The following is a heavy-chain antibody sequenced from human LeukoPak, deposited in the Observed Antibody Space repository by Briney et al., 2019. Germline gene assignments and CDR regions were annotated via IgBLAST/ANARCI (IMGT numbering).Heavy chain of an antibody. Sequence: GGSLRLSCAASGFTFSSYSMNWVRQASGKGLEWVGRIRSKTNNYATAYAASVKGRFTFSRDDLKNTAYLQMNSLETDDTAVYYCASAWSDYYGMDVWGQGTTVTVSS. D-gene: IGHD1-1*01. J-gene: IGHJ6*02. CDR3: ASAWSDYYGMDV. CDR1: GFTFSSYS. CDR2: IRSKTNNYAT. V-gene: IGHV3-73*01.